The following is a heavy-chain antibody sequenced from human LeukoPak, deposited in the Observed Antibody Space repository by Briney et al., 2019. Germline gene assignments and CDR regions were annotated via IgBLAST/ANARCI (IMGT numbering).Heavy chain of an antibody. Sequence: PGGSLRLSCAASGFTFSSYSMNWVRQAPGKGLEWVSSISSSSSYIYYADSVKGRFTISRDNAKNSLYLQMNSLRAEDTAVYYCASPFFYGDRVPFDYWGQGTLVTVSS. V-gene: IGHV3-21*01. CDR3: ASPFFYGDRVPFDY. D-gene: IGHD4-17*01. CDR1: GFTFSSYS. CDR2: ISSSSSYI. J-gene: IGHJ4*02.